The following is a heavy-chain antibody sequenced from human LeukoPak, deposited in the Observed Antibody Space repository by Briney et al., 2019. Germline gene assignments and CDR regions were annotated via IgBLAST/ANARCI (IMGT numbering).Heavy chain of an antibody. CDR2: TYYRSKWYN. CDR1: GDTVSSNSAA. Sequence: SQTLSLTCALSGDTVSSNSAAWNWIRQSPSRGLEWLVRTYYRSKWYNDYAVSVKSRITINPDTSKNQFSLQLNSVTPEDTAVYYCARDPFLLYGSGSYYYGMDVWGQGTTVTVSS. J-gene: IGHJ6*02. CDR3: ARDPFLLYGSGSYYYGMDV. V-gene: IGHV6-1*01. D-gene: IGHD3-10*01.